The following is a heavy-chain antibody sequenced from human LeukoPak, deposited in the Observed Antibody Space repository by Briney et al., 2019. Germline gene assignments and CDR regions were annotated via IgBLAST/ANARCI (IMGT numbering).Heavy chain of an antibody. Sequence: ASVTVSCKASGGTFSSYAISWVRQAPGQGLEWMGRIIPILGIANYAQKFQGRVTITADKSTSTAYMELSSLRAEYTAVYYCAQEDREWSPDYWGQGTLVTVSS. CDR2: IIPILGIA. CDR1: GGTFSSYA. D-gene: IGHD3-3*01. V-gene: IGHV1-69*04. J-gene: IGHJ4*02. CDR3: AQEDREWSPDY.